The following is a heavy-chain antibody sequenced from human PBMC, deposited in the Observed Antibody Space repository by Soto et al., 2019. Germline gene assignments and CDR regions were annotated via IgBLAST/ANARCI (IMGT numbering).Heavy chain of an antibody. V-gene: IGHV3-23*01. CDR3: AKDFAITMVRGVFTNWFDP. J-gene: IGHJ5*02. D-gene: IGHD3-10*01. CDR2: ISGSGGST. Sequence: EVQLLESGGGLVQPGGSLRLSCAASGFTFSSYAMSWVRQAPGKGLEWVSAISGSGGSTYYADSVKGRFTISRDNSKNTLYLQMTSLRAEDTAVYYCAKDFAITMVRGVFTNWFDPWGQGTLVTVSS. CDR1: GFTFSSYA.